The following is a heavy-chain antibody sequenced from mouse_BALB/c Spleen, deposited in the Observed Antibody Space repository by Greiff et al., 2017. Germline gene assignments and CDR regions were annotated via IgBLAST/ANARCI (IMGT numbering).Heavy chain of an antibody. CDR2: IRSKSNNYAT. CDR3: VRHVLYGLDY. CDR1: GFTFNTYA. Sequence: EVQLVESGGGLMQPKGSLKLSCAASGFTFNTYAMNWVRQAPGKGLEWVARIRSKSNNYATYYADSVKDRFTISRDDSQSMLYLQMNNLKTEDTAMYYCVRHVLYGLDYWGQGTTLTVSS. J-gene: IGHJ2*01. V-gene: IGHV10-1*02. D-gene: IGHD1-2*01.